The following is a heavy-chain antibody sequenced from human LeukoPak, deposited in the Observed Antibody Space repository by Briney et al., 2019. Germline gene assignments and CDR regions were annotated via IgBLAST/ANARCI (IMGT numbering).Heavy chain of an antibody. J-gene: IGHJ4*02. V-gene: IGHV3-15*01. CDR1: GFTFSSYD. CDR3: TTDFYYDSSGYYG. CDR2: IKSKTDGGTT. Sequence: GGSLRLSCEASGFTFSSYDMNWVRQAPGKGLEWVGRIKSKTDGGTTDYAAPVKGRSTISRDDSKNTLYLQMNSLKTEDTAVYYCTTDFYYDSSGYYGWGQGTLVTVSS. D-gene: IGHD3-22*01.